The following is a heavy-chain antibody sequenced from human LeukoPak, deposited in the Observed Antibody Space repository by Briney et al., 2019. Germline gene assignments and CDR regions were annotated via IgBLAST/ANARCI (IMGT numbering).Heavy chain of an antibody. J-gene: IGHJ4*02. V-gene: IGHV3-30*04. D-gene: IGHD4-11*01. CDR1: GFTFSSYA. Sequence: QPGRSLRLSCAASGFTFSSYAMHWVRQAPGKGLEWVAVISYDGSNKYYADSVKGRFTISRDNSKNTLYLQMNSLRAEDTAVYYCAKDRHTVTFGPKSGYFDYWGQGTLVTVSS. CDR2: ISYDGSNK. CDR3: AKDRHTVTFGPKSGYFDY.